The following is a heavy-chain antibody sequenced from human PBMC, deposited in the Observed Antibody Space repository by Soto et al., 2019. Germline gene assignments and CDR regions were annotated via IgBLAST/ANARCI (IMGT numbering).Heavy chain of an antibody. CDR3: VKDESINWYSGHFRH. CDR1: GFTFDDYA. D-gene: IGHD6-13*01. CDR2: INWNSGSI. Sequence: GGSLRLSCAASGFTFDDYAMHWVRQVPGKGLEWVSGINWNSGSIGYGDSVKGRFAISRDNAKNSLHLQMNSLSAEDTAFYYCVKDESINWYSGHFRHWGQGTLVTVSS. V-gene: IGHV3-9*01. J-gene: IGHJ1*01.